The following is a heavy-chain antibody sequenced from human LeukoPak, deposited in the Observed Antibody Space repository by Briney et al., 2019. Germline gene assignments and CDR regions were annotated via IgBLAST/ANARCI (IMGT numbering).Heavy chain of an antibody. CDR3: ARDRYGYFDDP. CDR2: ITSSGSTI. J-gene: IGHJ5*02. Sequence: GGSLRLSCAASGFTFSDYYMSWIRQAPGKGLEWVSYITSSGSTIYYADSVKGRFTISRDNAKNTLYLQMNSLRAEDTAVYYCARDRYGYFDDPWGQGTLVTVSS. CDR1: GFTFSDYY. V-gene: IGHV3-11*01. D-gene: IGHD3-9*01.